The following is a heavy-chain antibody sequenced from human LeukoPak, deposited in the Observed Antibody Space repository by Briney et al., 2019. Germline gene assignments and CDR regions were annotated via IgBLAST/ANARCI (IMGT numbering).Heavy chain of an antibody. CDR1: GYSFTSYG. Sequence: ASVNVSCKASGYSFTSYGISWVRQAPGQGLEWMGWISAYNGNTNYAQKHQGRVTMTTDTSKSTAYIDLTSLRSDDTAVYYCARAVHYYDSSQHWFDPWGQGTLVTVSS. J-gene: IGHJ5*02. D-gene: IGHD3-22*01. V-gene: IGHV1-18*01. CDR3: ARAVHYYDSSQHWFDP. CDR2: ISAYNGNT.